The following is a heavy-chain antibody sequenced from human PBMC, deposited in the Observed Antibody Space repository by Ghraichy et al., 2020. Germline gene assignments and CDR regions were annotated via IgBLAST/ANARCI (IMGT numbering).Heavy chain of an antibody. CDR1: GFTFSSYA. Sequence: GGSLRLSCAASGFTFSSYAMHWVRQAPGKGLEWVAVISYDGSNKYYADSVKGRFTISRDNSKNTLYLQMNSLRAEDTAVYYCARERGGDYYDSSGYHPDYYGMDVWGQGTTVTVSS. D-gene: IGHD3-22*01. J-gene: IGHJ6*02. V-gene: IGHV3-30*04. CDR3: ARERGGDYYDSSGYHPDYYGMDV. CDR2: ISYDGSNK.